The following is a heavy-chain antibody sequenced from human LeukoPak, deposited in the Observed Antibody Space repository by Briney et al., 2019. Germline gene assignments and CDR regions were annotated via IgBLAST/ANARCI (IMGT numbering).Heavy chain of an antibody. J-gene: IGHJ4*02. D-gene: IGHD5-18*01. CDR1: GYTFSDYY. CDR3: ARDLSGAYRYAYGIFDY. V-gene: IGHV1-2*06. Sequence: ASVKVSCKASGYTFSDYYIHWVRQAPGQGLEWMGRSNPNSGGTNYAQNFQGRVTMTRDTSITTAYMDLSSLRSDDTAVYFCARDLSGAYRYAYGIFDYWGQGTLVTVSS. CDR2: SNPNSGGT.